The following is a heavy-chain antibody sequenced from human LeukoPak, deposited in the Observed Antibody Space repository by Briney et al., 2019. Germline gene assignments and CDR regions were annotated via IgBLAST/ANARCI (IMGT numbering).Heavy chain of an antibody. CDR1: GLIFSRHD. V-gene: IGHV3-13*01. CDR3: ARGIPMIRGVISPLDY. J-gene: IGHJ4*02. D-gene: IGHD3-10*01. CDR2: IGTAGDT. Sequence: PGGSLRFSCAASGLIFSRHDMHWVRQTPGKGLEWVSGIGTAGDTFYADSVKGRFTISRDNAKNSFYLQMNSLRAGDTAIYYCARGIPMIRGVISPLDYWGQGTLVTVSS.